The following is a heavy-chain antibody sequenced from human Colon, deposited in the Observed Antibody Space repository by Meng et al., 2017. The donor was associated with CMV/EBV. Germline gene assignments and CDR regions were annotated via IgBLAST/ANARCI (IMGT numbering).Heavy chain of an antibody. CDR3: ARDTSSWFQNWFDP. CDR2: IYHSGSS. CDR1: GGSVSSGSYY. V-gene: IGHV4-31*03. Sequence: SETLSLTCTVSGGSVSSGSYYWSWIRQPPGKGLEWIGCIYHSGSSYYSPSLKSRVIISVDTSKNQFSLKLSSVTAADTAVYYCARDTSSWFQNWFDPWGQGTLVTVSS. D-gene: IGHD6-13*01. J-gene: IGHJ5*02.